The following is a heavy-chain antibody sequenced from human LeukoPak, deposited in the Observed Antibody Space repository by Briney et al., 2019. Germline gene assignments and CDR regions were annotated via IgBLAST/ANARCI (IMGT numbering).Heavy chain of an antibody. CDR3: TKSFWSGYTYYFDY. J-gene: IGHJ4*02. CDR2: IRYDGSNE. CDR1: GFTFSEYG. Sequence: GGSLRLSCAASGFTFSEYGMHWVREAPGKGLEWVAFIRYDGSNEYYVDSVKGRFTVSRDNSKNTLYLQMNSLRAEDTAVYYCTKSFWSGYTYYFDYWGQGTMVTVSS. V-gene: IGHV3-30*02. D-gene: IGHD3-3*01.